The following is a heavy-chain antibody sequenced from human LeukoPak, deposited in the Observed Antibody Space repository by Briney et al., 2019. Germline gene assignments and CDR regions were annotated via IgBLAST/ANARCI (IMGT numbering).Heavy chain of an antibody. J-gene: IGHJ4*02. V-gene: IGHV1-2*04. D-gene: IGHD3-22*01. CDR1: GYTFTGYY. CDR2: INPNSGGT. Sequence: ASVKVSCKASGYTFTGYYMHWVRQAPGQGLEWMGWINPNSGGTNYAQKFQGWVTMTRDTSISTAYMELSRLRSDDTAVYYCAKENYYDSGGYFQWGQGTLVTVSS. CDR3: AKENYYDSGGYFQ.